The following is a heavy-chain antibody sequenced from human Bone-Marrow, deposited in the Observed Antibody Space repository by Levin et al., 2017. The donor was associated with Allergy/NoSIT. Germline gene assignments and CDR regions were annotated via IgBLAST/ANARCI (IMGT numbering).Heavy chain of an antibody. J-gene: IGHJ6*03. D-gene: IGHD3-3*01. Sequence: SETLSLTCDVRGGSVSGYSWSWIRQSPGEGLEWIAEVNRFGSTNYKPSLKSRVTISLDTSKNQFSLKLISVTAADTAVYYCARSRDETHYDFWGARIYYYYYMDVWGKGTTVTVSS. CDR1: GGSVSGYS. CDR2: VNRFGST. CDR3: ARSRDETHYDFWGARIYYYYYMDV. V-gene: IGHV4-34*01.